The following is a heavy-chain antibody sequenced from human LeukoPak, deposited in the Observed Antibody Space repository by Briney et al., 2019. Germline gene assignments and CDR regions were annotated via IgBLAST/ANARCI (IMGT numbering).Heavy chain of an antibody. CDR2: ISVSGNT. D-gene: IGHD6-6*01. V-gene: IGHV3-23*01. J-gene: IGHJ4*02. CDR3: AKEDGSSSWFEY. CDR1: GFTLSSYA. Sequence: PGGSLRLSCAASGFTLSSYAMSWVRQGPGKGLEWVSAISVSGNTYHADSVKGRFTISRDNSKNTLYLQLNNLRAEDTGVYYCAKEDGSSSWFEYWGQGTLVTVSS.